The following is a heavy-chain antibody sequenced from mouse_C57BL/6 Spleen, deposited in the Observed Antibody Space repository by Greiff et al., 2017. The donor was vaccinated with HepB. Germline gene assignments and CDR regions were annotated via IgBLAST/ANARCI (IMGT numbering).Heavy chain of an antibody. D-gene: IGHD1-1*01. CDR3: ARLDYYGSSYSYYFDY. J-gene: IGHJ2*01. CDR2: ISGGGGNT. Sequence: VKLVESGGGLVKPGGSLKLSCAASGFTFSSYTMSWVRQTPEKRLEWVATISGGGGNTYYPDSVKGRFTISRDNAKNTLYLQMSSLRSEDTALYYCARLDYYGSSYSYYFDYWGQGTTLTVSS. CDR1: GFTFSSYT. V-gene: IGHV5-9*01.